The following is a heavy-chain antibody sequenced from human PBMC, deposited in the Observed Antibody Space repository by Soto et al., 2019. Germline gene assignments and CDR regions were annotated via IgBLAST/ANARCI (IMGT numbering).Heavy chain of an antibody. V-gene: IGHV1-46*03. CDR3: ARGDDTVFPYLGGFDI. J-gene: IGHJ3*02. CDR2: INPSGGST. CDR1: GYSFTSYY. D-gene: IGHD4-17*01. Sequence: ASVKVSCKAAGYSFTSYYRHWVRQAPGQGLEWMGIINPSGGSTSYAQKFQGRVTMTRDTSTSTVYMELSSLRSEDTAVYFFARGDDTVFPYLGGFDIWGQGTMVTVSS.